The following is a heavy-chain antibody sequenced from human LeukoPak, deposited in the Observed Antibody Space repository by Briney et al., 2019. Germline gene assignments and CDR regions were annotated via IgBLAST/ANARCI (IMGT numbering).Heavy chain of an antibody. D-gene: IGHD3-22*01. J-gene: IGHJ3*02. CDR1: GFTFSSYG. Sequence: PGGSLRLSCAASGFTFSSYGMHWVRQAPGKGLEWVAVIWYDGSNKYYADSVKGRFTISRDNSKNTLYLQMNSLRAEDTAVYYCAKDVSPMGYYYDTSGLNAFDIWGQGTVVTVSS. CDR3: AKDVSPMGYYYDTSGLNAFDI. V-gene: IGHV3-33*06. CDR2: IWYDGSNK.